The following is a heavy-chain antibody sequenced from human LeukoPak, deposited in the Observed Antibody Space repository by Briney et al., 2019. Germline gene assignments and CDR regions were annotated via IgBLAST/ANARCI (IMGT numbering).Heavy chain of an antibody. CDR3: ARSYSNHLFGMDV. D-gene: IGHD4-11*01. CDR1: GFIVSSYY. J-gene: IGHJ6*02. CDR2: IYSGGST. Sequence: GGSLRLSCAASGFIVSSYYMTWGRQAPGKGLEWVSVIYSGGSTYYADSVKGRVAISRDNSKNTVFLQMNSVRAEDTAVYYCARSYSNHLFGMDVWGQGTTVTVSS. V-gene: IGHV3-66*01.